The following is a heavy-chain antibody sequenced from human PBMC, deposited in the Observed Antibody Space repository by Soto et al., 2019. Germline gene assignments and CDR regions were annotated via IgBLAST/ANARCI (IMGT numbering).Heavy chain of an antibody. D-gene: IGHD6-19*01. CDR1: GGPFTSSNW. V-gene: IGHV4-4*02. Sequence: QVQLQESGPGLVKPSGPLSLTSAVSGGPFTSSNWGSWVGQPPGKGLEWIGEIYHTGSTSYNPSLKSRVTISVDKSKNQFSLKLSSVTAADAAVYYCARKAVAMDYWGQGTLVTVSS. CDR3: ARKAVAMDY. CDR2: IYHTGST. J-gene: IGHJ4*02.